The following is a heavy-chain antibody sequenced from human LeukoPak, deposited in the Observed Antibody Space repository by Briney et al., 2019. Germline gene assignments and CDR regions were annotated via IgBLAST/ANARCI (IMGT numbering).Heavy chain of an antibody. CDR2: IKQEGSEK. J-gene: IGHJ3*02. CDR1: GFTFSTSW. CDR3: ARDGFSRISIFGVVSDAFDI. V-gene: IGHV3-7*01. D-gene: IGHD3-3*01. Sequence: PGGSLRLSCAASGFTFSTSWMIWVRQAPGKGLEWVANIKQEGSEKYYVDSVKGRFTISRDNAKTSLYLQMHSLRAEDTAVYYCARDGFSRISIFGVVSDAFDIWGQGTMVTVPS.